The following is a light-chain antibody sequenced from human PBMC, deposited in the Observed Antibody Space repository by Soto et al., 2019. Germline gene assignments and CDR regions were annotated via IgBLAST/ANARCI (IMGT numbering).Light chain of an antibody. CDR3: QSYDSSLSCWV. Sequence: QAVVTQPPSVSGAPGQKVTISCTGSSSNIGAGYDVNWYQQLPGTAPKLLMYGQTNRPSGVPDRFSGSKSGTSASLAITGLQAEDEADYYCQSYDSSLSCWVFGGGTKVTVL. CDR2: GQT. J-gene: IGLJ3*02. V-gene: IGLV1-40*01. CDR1: SSNIGAGYD.